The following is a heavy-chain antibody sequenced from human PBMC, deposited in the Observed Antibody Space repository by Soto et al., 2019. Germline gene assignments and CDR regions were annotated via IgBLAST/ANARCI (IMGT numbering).Heavy chain of an antibody. CDR3: ARDPSYYGMDV. CDR2: INAGNGNT. V-gene: IGHV1-3*01. J-gene: IGHJ6*02. Sequence: ASVKVSCKASGYTFTSYAMHWVRQAPGQRLEWMGWINAGNGNTKYSQKFQGRVTITRDTSVSTAYMELSSLRSEDTAVYYCARDPSYYGMDVWGQGTTVTVSS. CDR1: GYTFTSYA.